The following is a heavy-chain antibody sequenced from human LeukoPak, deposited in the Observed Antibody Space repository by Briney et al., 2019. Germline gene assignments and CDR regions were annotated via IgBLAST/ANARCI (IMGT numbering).Heavy chain of an antibody. Sequence: TGGSLRLSCAASGFTFSTYAMSWVRQAPGKGLEWVSVIYSGGSTYYADSVKGRFTISRDNSKNTLYLQMNSLRAEDTAVYYCARDPYYDILTGYYGVPASHDAFDIWGQGTMVTVSS. J-gene: IGHJ3*02. CDR2: IYSGGST. V-gene: IGHV3-66*01. D-gene: IGHD3-9*01. CDR3: ARDPYYDILTGYYGVPASHDAFDI. CDR1: GFTFSTYA.